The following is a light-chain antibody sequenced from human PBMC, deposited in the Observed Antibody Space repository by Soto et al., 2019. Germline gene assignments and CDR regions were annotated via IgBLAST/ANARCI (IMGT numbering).Light chain of an antibody. V-gene: IGKV3-11*01. CDR2: DAS. J-gene: IGKJ4*01. Sequence: ETVLTQSPATLSLSPGERATLSCRASQSVSSYLAWYQQKPGQAPRLLIYDASNRATGIPARFSGSGSGTDFTLTISNLEPEDSAVYYCQQRSNWPLTFGGGTKVDIK. CDR3: QQRSNWPLT. CDR1: QSVSSY.